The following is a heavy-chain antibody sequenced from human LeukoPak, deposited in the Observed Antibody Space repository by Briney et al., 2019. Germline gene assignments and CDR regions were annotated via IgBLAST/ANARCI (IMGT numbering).Heavy chain of an antibody. CDR1: GFSVSSNY. D-gene: IGHD3-22*01. J-gene: IGHJ3*01. CDR2: LYSSGYS. Sequence: GGSLTLSCAASGFSVSSNYMSWVRQAPGKGLEWVSVLYSSGYSKYADSVKGRFSISRDNSENTLSLQMNSLRAEDTAVYYCARELRYDNSDSGAFWGQGTVVTVSS. CDR3: ARELRYDNSDSGAF. V-gene: IGHV3-66*01.